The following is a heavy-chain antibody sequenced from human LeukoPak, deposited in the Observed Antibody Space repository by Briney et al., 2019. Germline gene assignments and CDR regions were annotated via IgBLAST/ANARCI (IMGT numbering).Heavy chain of an antibody. CDR3: ASVDNSAYNSYFDS. CDR2: MYYTGST. CDR1: GASISGHY. Sequence: SETLSLTCTVSGASISGHYWSWIRQPPGKGLEWIGYMYYTGSTNYNPSLKSRVTISVDTSRKQFSLRLSSVTAADTAVYYCASVDNSAYNSYFDSWGQGILVTVSS. V-gene: IGHV4-59*11. D-gene: IGHD3-22*01. J-gene: IGHJ4*02.